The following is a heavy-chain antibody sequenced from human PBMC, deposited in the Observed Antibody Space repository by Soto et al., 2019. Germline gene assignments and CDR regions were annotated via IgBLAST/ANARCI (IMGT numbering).Heavy chain of an antibody. CDR2: IYYSGST. CDR1: GGSISSYY. CDR3: ARSKGPPEYDFWSVEHAFDI. V-gene: IGHV4-59*01. J-gene: IGHJ3*02. D-gene: IGHD3-3*01. Sequence: QVQLQESGPGLVKPSETLSLTCTVSGGSISSYYWSWIRQPPGKGLEWIGYIYYSGSTNYNPSLKSRVTISVDTSKNQFSLKLSSVTAADTAVYYCARSKGPPEYDFWSVEHAFDIWGQGTMVTVSS.